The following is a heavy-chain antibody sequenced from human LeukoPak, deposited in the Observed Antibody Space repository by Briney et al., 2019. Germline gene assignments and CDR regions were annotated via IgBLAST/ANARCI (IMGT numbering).Heavy chain of an antibody. D-gene: IGHD2-21*02. CDR2: ISAYNGDT. CDR1: GGTFSSYA. CDR3: ARSRGGDAWDALDI. V-gene: IGHV1-18*01. Sequence: EASVKVSCKASGGTFSSYAISWVRQAPGQGLEWMGWISAYNGDTNYVQKFQGRVTMTTDTSTSTAYMELRSLRSDDTAVYYCARSRGGDAWDALDIWGQGTMVTVSS. J-gene: IGHJ3*02.